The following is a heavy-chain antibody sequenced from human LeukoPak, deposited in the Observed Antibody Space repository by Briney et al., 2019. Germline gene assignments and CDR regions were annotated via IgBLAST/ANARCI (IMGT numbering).Heavy chain of an antibody. CDR1: GGSISNYY. CDR3: ASVSGYFDWLLLLDAFDI. V-gene: IGHV4-59*12. CDR2: IYYTGST. D-gene: IGHD3-9*01. Sequence: PSETLSLTCTVSGGSISNYYWNWIRQPPGKGLEWIGYIYYTGSTNYNPSLKSRVTMSVDTSKNQFSLKLSSVTAADTAVYYCASVSGYFDWLLLLDAFDIWGQGTMDTVSS. J-gene: IGHJ3*02.